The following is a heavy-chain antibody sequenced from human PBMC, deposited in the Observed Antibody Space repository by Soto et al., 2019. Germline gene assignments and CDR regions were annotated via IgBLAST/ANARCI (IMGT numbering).Heavy chain of an antibody. Sequence: GGSLRLSCAASGFTFSSYAFSWVRQATGRGLEWVSIIGDSGGTTLYADSVKGRCTISRDNSKNTLYLQMNNLRAEDTAVYYCAREGLVLAPSTVYNDPANTAMD. CDR2: IGDSGGTT. J-gene: IGHJ6*01. CDR3: AREGLVLAPSTVYNDPANTAMD. D-gene: IGHD3-3*02. CDR1: GFTFSSYA. V-gene: IGHV3-23*01.